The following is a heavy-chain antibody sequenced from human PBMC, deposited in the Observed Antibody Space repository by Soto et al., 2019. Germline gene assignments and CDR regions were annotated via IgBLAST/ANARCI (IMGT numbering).Heavy chain of an antibody. J-gene: IGHJ4*02. Sequence: GGSLRLSCAASGFTFSSYGMHWVRQAPGKGLEWVAVISYDGNNKYYTDSVKGRFTISRDNSKNTLDLQMNNLRAEDTAVYYCAQDTYYHDTTGYYYFDSWGQGTLVTVS. V-gene: IGHV3-30*18. CDR1: GFTFSSYG. D-gene: IGHD3-22*01. CDR3: AQDTYYHDTTGYYYFDS. CDR2: ISYDGNNK.